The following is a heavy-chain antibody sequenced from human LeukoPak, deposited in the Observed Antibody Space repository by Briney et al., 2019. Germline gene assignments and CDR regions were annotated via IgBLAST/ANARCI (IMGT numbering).Heavy chain of an antibody. CDR1: GFTLSNFR. CDR2: ISNDATKT. D-gene: IGHD3-10*01. J-gene: IGHJ3*02. Sequence: GGSLRLSCEASGFTLSNFRMHWVRQAPGKGLVWVSLISNDATKTNHADSVKGRFTTSRDNAKNTLYLQMNSLRAEDTAIYYCTRDRGGLSIWGQGTTVTVSS. CDR3: TRDRGGLSI. V-gene: IGHV3-74*01.